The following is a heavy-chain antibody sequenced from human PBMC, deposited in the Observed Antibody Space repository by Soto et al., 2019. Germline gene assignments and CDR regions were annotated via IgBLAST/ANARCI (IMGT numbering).Heavy chain of an antibody. CDR3: ARGRIAAAGTFDY. CDR1: GGTFSSYA. D-gene: IGHD6-13*01. V-gene: IGHV1-69*13. J-gene: IGHJ4*02. CDR2: IIPIFGTA. Sequence: ASVKVSCKASGGTFSSYAISWVRQAPGRGLEWMGGIIPIFGTANYAQKFQGRVTITADESTSTAYMELSSLRSEDTAVYYCARGRIAAAGTFDYWGQGTLVTVSS.